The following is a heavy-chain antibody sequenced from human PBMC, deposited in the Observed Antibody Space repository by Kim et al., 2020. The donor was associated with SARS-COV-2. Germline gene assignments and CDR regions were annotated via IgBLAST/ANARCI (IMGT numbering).Heavy chain of an antibody. Sequence: GGSLRLSCAASGFTFSHYWMSWVRQAPGKGLEWVANIKHDGTEDYCVDSVRGRFTIFRDNSKNSLYLQMNSLTAEDTALYYCARERDAIDYWGQGTLVTVSS. J-gene: IGHJ4*02. CDR3: ARERDAIDY. CDR2: IKHDGTED. CDR1: GFTFSHYW. V-gene: IGHV3-7*05. D-gene: IGHD2-8*01.